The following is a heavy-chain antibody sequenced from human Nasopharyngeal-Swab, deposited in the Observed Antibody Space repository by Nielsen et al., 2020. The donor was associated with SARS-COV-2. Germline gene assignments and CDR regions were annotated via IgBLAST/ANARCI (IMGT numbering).Heavy chain of an antibody. V-gene: IGHV3-15*01. D-gene: IGHD5-18*01. Sequence: VRQAPGKGLEWVGRIKSKTDGGTTDYAAPVKGRFTISRDDSKNTLYLHMNSLKTEDTAVYYCTTQKYSSRGYWGQGTLVTVSS. CDR3: TTQKYSSRGY. CDR2: IKSKTDGGTT. J-gene: IGHJ4*02.